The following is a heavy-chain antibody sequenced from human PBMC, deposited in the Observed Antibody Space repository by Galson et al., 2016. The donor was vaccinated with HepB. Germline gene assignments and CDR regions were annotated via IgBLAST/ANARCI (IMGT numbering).Heavy chain of an antibody. V-gene: IGHV5-51*01. J-gene: IGHJ5*02. D-gene: IGHD6-13*01. CDR2: IWPGDSDA. CDR1: GYNFADYW. Sequence: QSGAEVTKPGESLQISCKASGYNFADYWIAWVRQVPGKGLEFMGIIWPGDSDARYSPSFDGQVIMSVDKSITTAYLQWNSLKASDTAIYYCARRLSSGWSTPVNPWGQGTLVTVSS. CDR3: ARRLSSGWSTPVNP.